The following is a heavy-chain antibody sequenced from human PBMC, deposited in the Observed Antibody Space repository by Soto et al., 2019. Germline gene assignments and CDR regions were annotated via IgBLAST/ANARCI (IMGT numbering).Heavy chain of an antibody. CDR1: GGSFSSGNYH. D-gene: IGHD5-12*01. V-gene: IGHV4-30-4*01. Sequence: QVQLQESGPGQVKPSQTLTLTCTVSGGSFSSGNYHWSWIRQPPGKGLEWIGFIYYSRSTYYNPSLKSRVSISQDTPKNQFSLRLSPLTAADTAIYYCARVVDGYNFPFDYWGQGILVTVSS. CDR2: IYYSRST. J-gene: IGHJ4*02. CDR3: ARVVDGYNFPFDY.